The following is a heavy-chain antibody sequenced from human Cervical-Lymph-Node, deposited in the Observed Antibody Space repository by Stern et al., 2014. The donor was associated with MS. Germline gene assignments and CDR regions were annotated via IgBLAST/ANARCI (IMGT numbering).Heavy chain of an antibody. CDR1: GYSFTNYA. V-gene: IGHV7-4-1*02. CDR2: INTNTGNP. D-gene: IGHD3-3*01. Sequence: VQLVESGSELKKPGASVPISCKASGYSFTNYALNWVRQAPGQGLEWMGWINTNTGNPAYAQDFTGRFVFSLDPSVSTAYLQINSLKADDTAVYYCARARFAWPNFDFWGQGTLVTVSS. CDR3: ARARFAWPNFDF. J-gene: IGHJ4*02.